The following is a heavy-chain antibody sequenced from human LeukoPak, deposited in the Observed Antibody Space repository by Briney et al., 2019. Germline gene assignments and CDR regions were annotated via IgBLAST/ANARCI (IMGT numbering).Heavy chain of an antibody. CDR1: GGSITSSTYY. CDR2: IYYSGTT. J-gene: IGHJ4*02. Sequence: SETLSLTCTVSGGSITSSTYYWGWIRQPPGKGLEWIGSIYYSGTTYYNPSLKSRVTISVDTSKNQFSLKVSSVTAADTAVYYCVRQNLVVATSNPTFDYWGQGTLVTVSS. CDR3: VRQNLVVATSNPTFDY. D-gene: IGHD5-12*01. V-gene: IGHV4-39*01.